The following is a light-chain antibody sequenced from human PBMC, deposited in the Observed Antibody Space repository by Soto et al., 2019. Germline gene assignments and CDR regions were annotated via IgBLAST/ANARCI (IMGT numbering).Light chain of an antibody. J-gene: IGKJ5*01. Sequence: EIVLTQSPCTLSLSPGERATLSCRASQSVSSSYVGCYQQKPGQAPMLLIYAASIRSTGIPDRFSGSGSGTDFTLTISSLEPEDFAVYYCQKYNCSPITFGQGTRLEIK. V-gene: IGKV3-20*01. CDR2: AAS. CDR1: QSVSSSY. CDR3: QKYNCSPIT.